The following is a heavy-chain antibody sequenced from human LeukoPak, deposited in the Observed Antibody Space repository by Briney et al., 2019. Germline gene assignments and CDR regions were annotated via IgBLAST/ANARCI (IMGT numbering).Heavy chain of an antibody. D-gene: IGHD6-19*01. J-gene: IGHJ4*02. V-gene: IGHV3-33*06. Sequence: PGRSLRLSCAASGFTFSSYGMHWVRQAPGKGLEWVAVIWYDGSNKYYADSVKGRFTISRDNSKNTLYLQMNSLRAEDTAVYYCAKEKCSSGWCFDYWGQGTLVTVSS. CDR3: AKEKCSSGWCFDY. CDR2: IWYDGSNK. CDR1: GFTFSSYG.